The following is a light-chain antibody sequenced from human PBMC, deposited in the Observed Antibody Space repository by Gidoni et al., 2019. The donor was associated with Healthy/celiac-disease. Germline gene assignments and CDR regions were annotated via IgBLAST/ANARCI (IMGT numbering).Light chain of an antibody. CDR2: AAS. CDR1: QSISSY. CDR3: QQSYSTPWT. J-gene: IGKJ1*01. V-gene: IGKV1-39*01. Sequence: DIQMTQSPSSLSASVGDRVTITCRASQSISSYLNWYQQKPGKAPKLLIYAASSLQSGVPSRLSGSGSGTDFTLTISSLQPEDFATYYCQQSYSTPWTFXXXTKVEIK.